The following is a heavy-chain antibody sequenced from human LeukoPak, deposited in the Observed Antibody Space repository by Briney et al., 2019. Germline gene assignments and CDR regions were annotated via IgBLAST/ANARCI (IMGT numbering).Heavy chain of an antibody. Sequence: PGGSLRLSWVASGFIFTDHWMSWVRQAPGKGLDWVANIKEDESAKFYTDSVRGRFTISRDNAKNSVYLEMNNLRIEDTAVYYCARAVDVADYWGRGTLVTVSS. D-gene: IGHD3-16*01. J-gene: IGHJ4*02. V-gene: IGHV3-7*01. CDR2: IKEDESAK. CDR1: GFIFTDHW. CDR3: ARAVDVADY.